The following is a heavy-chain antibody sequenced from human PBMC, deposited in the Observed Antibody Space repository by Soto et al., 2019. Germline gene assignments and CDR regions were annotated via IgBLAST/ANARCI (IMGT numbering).Heavy chain of an antibody. CDR3: ARRAIADCSGGSCYKFDP. CDR2: IYPGDSDT. V-gene: IGHV5-51*01. Sequence: PGESLKISCKGSGYSFTSYWIGWVRQMPGKGLEWMGIIYPGDSDTRYSPSFQGQVTISADKSISTAYLQWSSLKASDTAMYYCARRAIADCSGGSCYKFDPWGQGTLVTVSS. CDR1: GYSFTSYW. J-gene: IGHJ5*02. D-gene: IGHD2-15*01.